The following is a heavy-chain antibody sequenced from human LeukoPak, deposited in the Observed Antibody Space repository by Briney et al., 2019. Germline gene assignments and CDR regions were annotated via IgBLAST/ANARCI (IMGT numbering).Heavy chain of an antibody. J-gene: IGHJ4*02. CDR1: GGTFSSYA. CDR3: ARGIREWELLRARGRHFDY. Sequence: SVKVSSKASGGTFSSYAISWVRQAPGQGLEWMGGIIPIFGTANYAQKFQGRVTITADKSTSTAYMELSSLRSEDTAVYYCARGIREWELLRARGRHFDYWGQGALVTVSS. V-gene: IGHV1-69*06. CDR2: IIPIFGTA. D-gene: IGHD1-26*01.